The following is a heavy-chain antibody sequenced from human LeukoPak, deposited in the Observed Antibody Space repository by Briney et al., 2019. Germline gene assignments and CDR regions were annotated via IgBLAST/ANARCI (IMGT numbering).Heavy chain of an antibody. CDR1: GGTFSSYA. CDR3: ARGVIRICSSTSCYNYFDY. D-gene: IGHD2-2*02. J-gene: IGHJ4*02. Sequence: SVKVSCKASGGTFSSYAISWVRQAPGQGLEWMGGIFPIFGTANYAQKFQGRVTITTDESTSTAYMELSSLRSEDTAVYYCARGVIRICSSTSCYNYFDYWGQGTLVTVSS. CDR2: IFPIFGTA. V-gene: IGHV1-69*05.